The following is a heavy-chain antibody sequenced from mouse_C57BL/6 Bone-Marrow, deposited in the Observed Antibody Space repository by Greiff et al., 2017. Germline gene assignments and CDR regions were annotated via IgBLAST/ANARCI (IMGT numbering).Heavy chain of an antibody. D-gene: IGHD4-1*02. CDR1: GYTFTDYE. CDR3: TSTHYFDY. Sequence: VKLVESGAELVRPGASVTLSCKASGYTFTDYEMHWVKQTPVHGLEWIGAIDPETGGTAYNQKFKGKAILTADKSSSTAYMELRSLTSEDSAVYYCTSTHYFDYWGQGTTLTVSS. CDR2: IDPETGGT. J-gene: IGHJ2*01. V-gene: IGHV1-15*01.